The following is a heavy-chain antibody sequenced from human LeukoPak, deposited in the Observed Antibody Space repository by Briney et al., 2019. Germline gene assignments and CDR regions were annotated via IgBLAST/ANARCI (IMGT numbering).Heavy chain of an antibody. V-gene: IGHV4-4*07. CDR3: ARDLEYYDFWSGYYPGAFDI. CDR2: IYTSGST. J-gene: IGHJ3*02. CDR1: GGSISSYY. D-gene: IGHD3-3*01. Sequence: SETLSLTCTVSGGSISSYYWSWIRQPAGKGLEWIGRIYTSGSTNYNPSLKSRVTMSVDTSRNQFSLKLSSVTAADTAVYYCARDLEYYDFWSGYYPGAFDIWGQGTMVTVSS.